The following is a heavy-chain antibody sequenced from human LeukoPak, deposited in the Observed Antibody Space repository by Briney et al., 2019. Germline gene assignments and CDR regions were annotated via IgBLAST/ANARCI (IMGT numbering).Heavy chain of an antibody. V-gene: IGHV3-20*04. CDR3: ARGIRGAAYYYYYHMDV. D-gene: IGHD3-10*01. Sequence: PGGSLRLSCAASRFTFDDYGMSWVRQAPGKGLEWVSGNNWNGDSTGYADSVKGRFTISRDNAKDSLYLQMNSLRAEDTALYYCARGIRGAAYYYYYHMDVWGKGTTVTVSS. J-gene: IGHJ6*03. CDR2: NNWNGDST. CDR1: RFTFDDYG.